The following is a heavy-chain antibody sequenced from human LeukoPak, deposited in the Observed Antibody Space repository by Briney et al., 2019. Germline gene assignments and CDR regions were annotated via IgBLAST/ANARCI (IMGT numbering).Heavy chain of an antibody. CDR2: IYSGGST. J-gene: IGHJ6*02. CDR1: GFTFSSYW. D-gene: IGHD3-3*01. Sequence: GGSLRLSCAASGFTFSSYWMSWVRQAPGKGLEWVSVIYSGGSTYYADSVKGRFTISRDNSKNTLYLQMNSLRAEDTAVYYCARDRGYDFWFGMDVWGQGTTVTVSS. V-gene: IGHV3-66*01. CDR3: ARDRGYDFWFGMDV.